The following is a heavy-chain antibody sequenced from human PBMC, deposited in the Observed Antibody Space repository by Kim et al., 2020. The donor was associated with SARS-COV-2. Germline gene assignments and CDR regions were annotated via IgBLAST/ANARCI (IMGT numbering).Heavy chain of an antibody. J-gene: IGHJ3*02. CDR3: ARDPYLRPYYYDRSGAFDI. CDR1: GYSISSGYY. CDR2: IYHSGST. D-gene: IGHD3-22*01. Sequence: SETLSLTCTVSGYSISSGYYWGWIRQPPGKGLEWIGSIYHSGSTYYNPSLKSRVTISVDTSKNQFSLKLSSVTAADTAVYYCARDPYLRPYYYDRSGAFDIWGQGTMVTVSS. V-gene: IGHV4-38-2*02.